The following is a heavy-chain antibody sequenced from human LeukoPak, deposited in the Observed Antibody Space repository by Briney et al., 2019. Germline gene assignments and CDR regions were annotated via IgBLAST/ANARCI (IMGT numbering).Heavy chain of an antibody. CDR2: IYYSGST. CDR1: GGSISSSSYY. J-gene: IGHJ4*02. Sequence: SETLSLTCAVSGGSISSSSYYWDWIRQPPGKGLEWIASIYYSGSTYYNPSLKSRVTISVDTSKNQFSLKLSSVTAADTAVYYCASSLLRYYDSSGSPAIDYWGQGTLVTVSS. V-gene: IGHV4-39*01. D-gene: IGHD3-22*01. CDR3: ASSLLRYYDSSGSPAIDY.